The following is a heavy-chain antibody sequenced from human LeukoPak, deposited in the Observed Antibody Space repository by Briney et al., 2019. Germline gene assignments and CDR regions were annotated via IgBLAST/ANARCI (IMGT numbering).Heavy chain of an antibody. Sequence: ASVKVSCKASGYTFTSYGISWVRQAPGQGLEWMGCISAYNGNTNYAQKLQGRVTMTTDTSTSTAYMELRSLRSDDTAVYYCARDRRYCSSTSCYRDAFDIWGQGTMVTVSS. V-gene: IGHV1-18*01. J-gene: IGHJ3*02. CDR1: GYTFTSYG. CDR3: ARDRRYCSSTSCYRDAFDI. D-gene: IGHD2-2*02. CDR2: ISAYNGNT.